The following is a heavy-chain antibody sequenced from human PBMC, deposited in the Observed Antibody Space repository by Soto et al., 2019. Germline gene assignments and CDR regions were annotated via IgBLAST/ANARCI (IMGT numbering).Heavy chain of an antibody. D-gene: IGHD1-7*01. CDR1: GGSFSGYY. Sequence: PSETLSLTCAVYGGSFSGYYWSWIRQPPGKGLEWIGEINHSGSTNYNPSLKSRVTISVDTSKNQFSLKLSSVTAADTAVYYCARSQRIPGTTGVFDIWGKGTMVTVSS. J-gene: IGHJ3*02. CDR3: ARSQRIPGTTGVFDI. CDR2: INHSGST. V-gene: IGHV4-34*01.